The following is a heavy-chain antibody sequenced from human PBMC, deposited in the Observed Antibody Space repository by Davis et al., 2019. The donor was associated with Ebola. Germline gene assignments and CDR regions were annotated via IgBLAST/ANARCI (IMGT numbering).Heavy chain of an antibody. Sequence: PGGSLRLSCAASGFTFSSYGMHWVRQAPGKGLEWVAVISYDGSNKYYADSVKGRFTISRDNSKNTLYLQMNSLRAKDTAVYYCAKSGLSFGVVKYHYSMDVWGKGTTVTVSS. CDR2: ISYDGSNK. J-gene: IGHJ6*04. V-gene: IGHV3-30*18. CDR1: GFTFSSYG. CDR3: AKSGLSFGVVKYHYSMDV. D-gene: IGHD3-3*01.